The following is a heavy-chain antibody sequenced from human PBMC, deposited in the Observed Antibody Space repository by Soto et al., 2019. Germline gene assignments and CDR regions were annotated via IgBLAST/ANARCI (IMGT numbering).Heavy chain of an antibody. Sequence: VQLVESGGGLVKPGGSLRLSCAASGFTFSSYAMHWVRQAPGKGLEWVAVISYDGSNKYYADSVKGRFTISRDNSKNTLYLQMNSLRAEDTAVYYCARTYYYDMAAFDIWGQGTMVTVSS. CDR1: GFTFSSYA. V-gene: IGHV3-30-3*01. J-gene: IGHJ3*02. D-gene: IGHD3-22*01. CDR3: ARTYYYDMAAFDI. CDR2: ISYDGSNK.